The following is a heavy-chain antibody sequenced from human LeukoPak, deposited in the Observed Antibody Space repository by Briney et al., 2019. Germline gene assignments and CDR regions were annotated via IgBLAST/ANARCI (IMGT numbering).Heavy chain of an antibody. CDR2: IYWNDDK. Sequence: ESGPTLVNPTQTLTLTCTFSGFSLSTSGVGVGWIRQPPGKALEWLALIYWNDDKRYRPSLKSRLTITKDTSKNQVDLTMTNMDPVDTATYYCAHGGNQTSSVSPFVYDYWGQGTLVTVSS. J-gene: IGHJ4*02. V-gene: IGHV2-5*01. CDR3: AHGGNQTSSVSPFVYDY. CDR1: GFSLSTSGVG. D-gene: IGHD3-10*01.